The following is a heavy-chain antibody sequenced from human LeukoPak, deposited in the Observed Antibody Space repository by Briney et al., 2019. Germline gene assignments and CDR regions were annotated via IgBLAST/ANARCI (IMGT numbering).Heavy chain of an antibody. CDR1: GFTFSSYG. Sequence: PGGSPRLSCAASGFTFSSYGMHWVRQAPGKGLEWVAVISYDGSNKYYADSVKGRFTISRDNSKNTLYLQMNSLRAEDTAVYYCAKDVSQYSSSWYAIYYYYGMDVWGKGTTVTVSS. CDR2: ISYDGSNK. CDR3: AKDVSQYSSSWYAIYYYYGMDV. D-gene: IGHD6-13*01. V-gene: IGHV3-30*18. J-gene: IGHJ6*04.